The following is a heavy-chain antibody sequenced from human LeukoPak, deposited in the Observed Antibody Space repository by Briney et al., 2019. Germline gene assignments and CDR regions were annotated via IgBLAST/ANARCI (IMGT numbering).Heavy chain of an antibody. CDR1: GGSISSSSYY. V-gene: IGHV4-30-4*08. Sequence: NPSETLSLTCTVSGGSISSSSYYWGWIRQPPGKGLEWIGYIYYSGSTYYNPSLKSRVTISVDTPKNQFSLKLSSVTAADTAVYYCAREPYDFWSGYHVWYFELWGRGTLVTVSS. CDR2: IYYSGST. D-gene: IGHD3-3*01. CDR3: AREPYDFWSGYHVWYFEL. J-gene: IGHJ2*01.